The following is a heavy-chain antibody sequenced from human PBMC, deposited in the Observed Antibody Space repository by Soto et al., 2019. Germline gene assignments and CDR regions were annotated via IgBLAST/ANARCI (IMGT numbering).Heavy chain of an antibody. V-gene: IGHV3-30*18. Sequence: GGSLRLSCAASGFTFSSYGMHWVRQAPGKGLEWVAVISYDGSNKYYADSVKGRFTISRDNSKNTLYLQMNSLRAEDTAVYYCAKAYPRWNHAGIYYFDYWGQGTLVTVSS. J-gene: IGHJ4*02. CDR1: GFTFSSYG. D-gene: IGHD1-1*01. CDR2: ISYDGSNK. CDR3: AKAYPRWNHAGIYYFDY.